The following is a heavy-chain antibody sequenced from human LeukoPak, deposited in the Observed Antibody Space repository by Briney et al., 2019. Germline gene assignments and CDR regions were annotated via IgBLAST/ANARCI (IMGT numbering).Heavy chain of an antibody. CDR1: GYTFSDYY. Sequence: GASVKVSCKASGYTFSDYYMHWVRQAPGQGLEWMGWINPNSGGTHYAQKFQGRVTMTRDTSISTAYMELSGLRSDDTAVYYCARGGRLRLGELSPGLDYWGQGTLVTVSS. CDR2: INPNSGGT. D-gene: IGHD3-16*02. CDR3: ARGGRLRLGELSPGLDY. J-gene: IGHJ4*02. V-gene: IGHV1-2*02.